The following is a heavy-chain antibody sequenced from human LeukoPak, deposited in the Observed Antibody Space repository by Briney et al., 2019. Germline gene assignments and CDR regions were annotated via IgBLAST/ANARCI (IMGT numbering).Heavy chain of an antibody. D-gene: IGHD3-16*01. V-gene: IGHV1-2*02. J-gene: IGHJ4*02. CDR3: ARVATRFGQLSPSPDY. CDR2: IDPNSGGT. Sequence: GASVKVSCKASGYTFIGYYMHWVRQAPGQGLEWMGWIDPNSGGTNYAQKFQGRVTMTRDTSISTAYMELSRLRSDDTAVYYCARVATRFGQLSPSPDYWGQGTLVTVSS. CDR1: GYTFIGYY.